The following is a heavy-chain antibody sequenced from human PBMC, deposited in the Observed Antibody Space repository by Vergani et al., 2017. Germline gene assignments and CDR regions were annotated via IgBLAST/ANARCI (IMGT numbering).Heavy chain of an antibody. CDR1: GGSISSGDYY. CDR2: IYYSGSP. CDR3: ARDRRGDTNNYDYMDV. Sequence: QVQLQESGPGLVKPSQTLSLTCTVSGGSISSGDYYWSWIRQPPGKGLEWIGYIYYSGSPYYNPSLKSRVTISVDTSKNQFSLKLSSVTAADTAVYYCARDRRGDTNNYDYMDVWGKGTTVTVSS. V-gene: IGHV4-30-4*01. D-gene: IGHD1-26*01. J-gene: IGHJ6*03.